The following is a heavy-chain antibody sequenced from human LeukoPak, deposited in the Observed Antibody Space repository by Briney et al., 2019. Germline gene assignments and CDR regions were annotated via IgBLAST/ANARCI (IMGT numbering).Heavy chain of an antibody. V-gene: IGHV3-21*01. CDR3: ARIRSSANDAFDI. D-gene: IGHD1-26*01. J-gene: IGHJ3*02. CDR2: ISSSSTHI. CDR1: GFTFSRYN. Sequence: PGGSLRLSCAASGFTFSRYNMNWVRQAPGKGLEWVSSISSSSTHIFYADSVKGRFTFSRDNAKNSLYLQMDSLRAEDTAVYYCARIRSSANDAFDIWGQGTMVTVSS.